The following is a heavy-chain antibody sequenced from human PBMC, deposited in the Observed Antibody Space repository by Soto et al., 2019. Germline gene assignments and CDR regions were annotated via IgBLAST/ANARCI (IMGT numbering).Heavy chain of an antibody. J-gene: IGHJ5*01. CDR1: GGSFSSNSYY. Sequence: SETLSLSCTVSGGSFSSNSYYWGWIRQPTGKELEWLGSIYYSNSTYYNPSLKSRVTISVDTSNNQLSLKLSSVTAANTVLYYCAGKGITFFGVDGLNCFDSWGQGTLVTVSS. V-gene: IGHV4-39*01. D-gene: IGHD3-3*01. CDR2: IYYSNST. CDR3: AGKGITFFGVDGLNCFDS.